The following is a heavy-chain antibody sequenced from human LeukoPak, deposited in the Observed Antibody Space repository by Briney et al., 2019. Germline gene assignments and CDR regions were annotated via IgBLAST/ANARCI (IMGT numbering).Heavy chain of an antibody. Sequence: SETLSLTCTVSVGSISSYYWHWIRQPAGKGLEWIGRIYTSGSTNYNSSLKSRVTMSVDTSKNQFSLKLSSVTAADTAVYYCARRGSGKAFDYWGQGTLVTVSS. J-gene: IGHJ4*02. V-gene: IGHV4-4*07. D-gene: IGHD1-26*01. CDR1: VGSISSYY. CDR2: IYTSGST. CDR3: ARRGSGKAFDY.